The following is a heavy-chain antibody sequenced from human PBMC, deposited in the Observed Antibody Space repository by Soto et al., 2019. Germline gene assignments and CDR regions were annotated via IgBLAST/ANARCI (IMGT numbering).Heavy chain of an antibody. CDR3: ARGKTSTVTAIGY. Sequence: QVQLVQSGAEVKKPGASVKVSCKASGYTFTSYDINWVRQATGQGLEWMGWMNPNSGNTSNAQKFQGRVTMNSKTSRSTAYMELSSLRSRDTAVYYCARGKTSTVTAIGYWGRGSLVTASS. CDR1: GYTFTSYD. V-gene: IGHV1-8*01. J-gene: IGHJ4*02. CDR2: MNPNSGNT. D-gene: IGHD2-21*02.